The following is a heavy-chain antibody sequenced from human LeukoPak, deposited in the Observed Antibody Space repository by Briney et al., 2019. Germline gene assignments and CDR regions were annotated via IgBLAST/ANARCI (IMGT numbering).Heavy chain of an antibody. V-gene: IGHV3-30*04. D-gene: IGHD6-19*01. J-gene: IGHJ4*02. CDR2: ISYDGSNK. CDR1: GFTFSSYA. CDR3: ASRAAVAGDDFDY. Sequence: GGSLRLSCAASGFTFSSYAMHWVRQAPGKGLEWVAVISYDGSNKYYADSVKGRFTISRDNSRNTLYLQMNSLRAEDTAVYYCASRAAVAGDDFDYWGQGTLVTVSS.